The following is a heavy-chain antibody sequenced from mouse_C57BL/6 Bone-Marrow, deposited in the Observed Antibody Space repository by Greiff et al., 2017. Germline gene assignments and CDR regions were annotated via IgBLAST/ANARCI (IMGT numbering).Heavy chain of an antibody. CDR2: ISYDGSN. J-gene: IGHJ2*01. D-gene: IGHD2-4*01. V-gene: IGHV3-6*01. CDR3: ASGYYDYDRSLFDY. CDR1: GYSITSGYY. Sequence: LMESGPGLVKPSQSLSLTCSVTGYSITSGYYWNWIRQFPGNKLEWMGYISYDGSNNYNPSLKNRISITRDTSKNQFFLKLNSVTTEDTATYYCASGYYDYDRSLFDYWGQGTTLTVSS.